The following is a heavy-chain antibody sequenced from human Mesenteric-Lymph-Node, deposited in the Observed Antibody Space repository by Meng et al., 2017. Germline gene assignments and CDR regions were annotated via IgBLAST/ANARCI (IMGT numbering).Heavy chain of an antibody. CDR3: ARDMSSGWYSYGMDV. CDR2: INSDGSST. J-gene: IGHJ6*02. D-gene: IGHD6-19*01. CDR1: RLTFGRHA. V-gene: IGHV3-74*01. Sequence: GESLKISCAASRLTFGRHAMHWVRQAPGKGLVWLSRINSDGSSTIYADSVKGRFTISRDNSKNTLYLQMNSLRAEDTAVYYCARDMSSGWYSYGMDVWGQGTTVTVSS.